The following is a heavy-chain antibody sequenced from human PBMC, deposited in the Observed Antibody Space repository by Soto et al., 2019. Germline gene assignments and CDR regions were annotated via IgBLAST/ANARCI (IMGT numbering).Heavy chain of an antibody. D-gene: IGHD2-2*01. J-gene: IGHJ6*02. CDR2: LGGNSDYT. Sequence: GGSLRLSCAASGFSFSSFAMAWVRQAPGKGLEWVSGLGGNSDYTYYADSVKGRFTISRDNSKNTLYLEMNGLRAEDTAVYYWARRYCGSTSCKGGPYGMDVWGQGTTVTV. V-gene: IGHV3-23*01. CDR3: ARRYCGSTSCKGGPYGMDV. CDR1: GFSFSSFA.